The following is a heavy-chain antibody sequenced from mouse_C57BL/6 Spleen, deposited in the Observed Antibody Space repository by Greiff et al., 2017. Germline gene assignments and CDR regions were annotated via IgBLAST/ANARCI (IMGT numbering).Heavy chain of an antibody. CDR1: GYTFTSYW. D-gene: IGHD1-1*01. J-gene: IGHJ1*03. CDR2: IDPSDSET. Sequence: VQLQQPGAELVRPGSSVKLSCKASGYTFTSYWMHWVKQRPIQGLEWIGNIDPSDSETHYNQKFKDKATLTVDKSSSTAYMQLSSLTSEDSAVYYCARGGNYYGSPWYFDVWGTGTTVTVSS. V-gene: IGHV1-52*01. CDR3: ARGGNYYGSPWYFDV.